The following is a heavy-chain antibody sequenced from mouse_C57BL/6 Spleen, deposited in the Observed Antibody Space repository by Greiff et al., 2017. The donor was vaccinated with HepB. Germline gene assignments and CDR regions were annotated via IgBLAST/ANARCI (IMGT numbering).Heavy chain of an antibody. D-gene: IGHD1-1*01. V-gene: IGHV5-9-1*02. Sequence: EVKLVESGAGLVKPGGSLKLSCAASGFTFSSYAMSWVRQTPEKRLEWVAYISSGGDYIYYADTVKGRFTISRDNARNTLYLQMSSLKSEDTAMYYCTREGYYGSSYGYFDVWGTGTTVTVSS. CDR2: ISSGGDYI. J-gene: IGHJ1*03. CDR3: TREGYYGSSYGYFDV. CDR1: GFTFSSYA.